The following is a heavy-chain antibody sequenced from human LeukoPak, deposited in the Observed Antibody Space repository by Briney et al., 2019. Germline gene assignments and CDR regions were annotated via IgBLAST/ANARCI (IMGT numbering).Heavy chain of an antibody. Sequence: GASVKVSCKASGYTFTGYYMHWVRQAPGQGLEWMGWINPNSGGTNYAQKLQGRVTMTTDTSTSTAYMELRSLRSDDTAVYYCARDHCSSTSCYSALNWFDPWGQGTLVTVSS. J-gene: IGHJ5*02. CDR2: INPNSGGT. D-gene: IGHD2-2*01. CDR3: ARDHCSSTSCYSALNWFDP. CDR1: GYTFTGYY. V-gene: IGHV1-2*02.